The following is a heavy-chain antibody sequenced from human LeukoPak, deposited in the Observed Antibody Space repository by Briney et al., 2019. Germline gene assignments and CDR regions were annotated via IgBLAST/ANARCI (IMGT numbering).Heavy chain of an antibody. Sequence: FTFXXYGMSWVRQAPGKGLEWVSAISGSGGSTYYADSVKGRFTISRDNSKNTLYLQMNSLRAEDTAVYYCAXGGXGXWLLXDYWGQGTXVTVSS. CDR3: AXGGXGXWLLXDY. J-gene: IGHJ4*02. CDR1: FTFXXYG. V-gene: IGHV3-23*01. D-gene: IGHD2-15*01. CDR2: ISGSGGST.